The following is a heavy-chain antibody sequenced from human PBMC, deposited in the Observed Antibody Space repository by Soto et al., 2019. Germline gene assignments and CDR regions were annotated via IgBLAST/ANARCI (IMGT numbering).Heavy chain of an antibody. D-gene: IGHD4-4*01. J-gene: IGHJ6*02. V-gene: IGHV5-51*01. CDR2: IYPGDSDT. CDR1: GYSFTSYW. CDR3: ARQDYSGYYYYGMDV. Sequence: SGESLKISCKGSGYSFTSYWIGWVRQMPGKGLEWMGIIYPGDSDTRYSPSFQGQVTISADKSISTAYLQWSSLKASDTAMYYCARQDYSGYYYYGMDVWGQGTTVTVSS.